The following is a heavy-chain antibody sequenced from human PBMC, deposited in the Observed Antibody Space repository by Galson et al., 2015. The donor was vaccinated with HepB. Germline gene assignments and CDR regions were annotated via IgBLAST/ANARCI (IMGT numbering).Heavy chain of an antibody. D-gene: IGHD5-12*01. V-gene: IGHV4-4*02. Sequence: ENLSLTCAVSGGSISSNNWWSWVRQSPGKGLECIGEIYHGGSTSYTPSLQSRVTISVDKSKNQFSLKLSSVTAADTAVYYCARGGHTVATMYYWFDPWGQGTLVTVSS. CDR1: GGSISSNNW. CDR2: IYHGGST. CDR3: ARGGHTVATMYYWFDP. J-gene: IGHJ5*02.